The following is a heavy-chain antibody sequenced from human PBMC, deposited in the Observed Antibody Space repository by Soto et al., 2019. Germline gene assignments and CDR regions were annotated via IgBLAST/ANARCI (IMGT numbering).Heavy chain of an antibody. CDR3: ARVGSASLMGVVIADX. CDR1: GFTFGDYA. Sequence: SLRLSCTTSGFTFGDYAMSWFRQAPGKGLEWVGFIRSKGDGGKTQYAASVKGRFTISRDDSESIAYLQMDSLKTEDTAIYYCARVGSASLMGVVIADXWGQGTPVPVSX. V-gene: IGHV3-49*03. J-gene: IGHJ5*02. D-gene: IGHD2-21*01. CDR2: IRSKGDGGKT.